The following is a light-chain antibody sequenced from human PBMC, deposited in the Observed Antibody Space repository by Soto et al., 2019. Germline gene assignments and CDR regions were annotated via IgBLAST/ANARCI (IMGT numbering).Light chain of an antibody. Sequence: QSALTQPPSASGTPGQRVTISCSGGSSNIGTNAVNWYQQLPGTAPKLLIYNNNQRPSGVPDRFSGSKSGTSASLAISGLQSEDEADYYCAAWDDNLNGYVFGTGTKVTVL. CDR1: SSNIGTNA. V-gene: IGLV1-44*01. CDR3: AAWDDNLNGYV. J-gene: IGLJ1*01. CDR2: NNN.